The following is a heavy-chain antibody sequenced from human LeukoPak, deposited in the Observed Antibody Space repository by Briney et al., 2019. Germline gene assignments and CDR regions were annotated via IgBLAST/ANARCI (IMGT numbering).Heavy chain of an antibody. CDR3: ARVGPADADEDSY. V-gene: IGHV1-18*01. Sequence: ASVKVSCKASGYTFTSYGISWVRQAPGQGLEWMGWISAYNGNTNYAQKLQGRVTMTRDTSTSTVYMELSSLRSEDTAVYYCARVGPADADEDSYWGQGTLVTVSS. J-gene: IGHJ4*02. CDR1: GYTFTSYG. CDR2: ISAYNGNT.